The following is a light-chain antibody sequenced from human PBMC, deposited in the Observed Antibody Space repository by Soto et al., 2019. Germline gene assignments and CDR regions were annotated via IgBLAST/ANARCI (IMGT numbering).Light chain of an antibody. Sequence: DIQMTQFPSTLSASIGDRVTITCRAGQNIGSWLAWYQQKPGKAPKVLIYDVSNLETGVPSRFSGSGSGTEFTLTISRLQTDDFATYYCQQYNTYWTFGQGTKVDI. J-gene: IGKJ1*01. CDR1: QNIGSW. CDR3: QQYNTYWT. CDR2: DVS. V-gene: IGKV1-5*01.